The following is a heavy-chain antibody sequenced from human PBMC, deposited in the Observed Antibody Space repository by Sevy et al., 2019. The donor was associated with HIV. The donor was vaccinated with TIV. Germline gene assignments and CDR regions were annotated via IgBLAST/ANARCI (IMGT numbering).Heavy chain of an antibody. D-gene: IGHD1-26*01. CDR1: GFTFSSYS. CDR3: ARGSYHTFDY. Sequence: GGALRLSCSASGFTFSSYSMNWVRQAPGKGLEWASYISSSSSTIYYEDSGKGRFTMSRDNAKNSLYLQMNSLRNEDTAVYYCARGSYHTFDYWGQGTLVTVSS. J-gene: IGHJ4*02. V-gene: IGHV3-48*02. CDR2: ISSSSSTI.